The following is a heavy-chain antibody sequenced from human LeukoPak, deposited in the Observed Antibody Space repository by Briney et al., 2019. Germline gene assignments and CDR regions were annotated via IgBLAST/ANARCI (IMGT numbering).Heavy chain of an antibody. CDR3: AKRLGGTPDY. J-gene: IGHJ4*02. CDR2: ISYLSSHV. Sequence: GGSLRLSCSASGFTFSDYDMNWVRQAPGKGLEWVSSISYLSSHVYYGDSVKGRFSISRDNSKNTLYLQMNSLRAEDTALYYCAKRLGGTPDYWGLGTLVTVSS. CDR1: GFTFSDYD. D-gene: IGHD1-26*01. V-gene: IGHV3-21*04.